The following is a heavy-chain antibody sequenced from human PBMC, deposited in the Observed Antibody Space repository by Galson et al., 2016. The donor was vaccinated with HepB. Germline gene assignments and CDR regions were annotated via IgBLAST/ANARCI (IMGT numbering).Heavy chain of an antibody. D-gene: IGHD3-10*01. Sequence: SLRLSCAASGFTFSSYRMNWVRQAPGKGLEWVSSISSSSSYIYYADSVKGRFTISRDNAKNSLYLQMNSLRAEDTAVYYCARGSGSGSSRFRFYFYMDMWGKGTTVTVSS. CDR1: GFTFSSYR. V-gene: IGHV3-21*01. CDR2: ISSSSSYI. J-gene: IGHJ6*03. CDR3: ARGSGSGSSRFRFYFYMDM.